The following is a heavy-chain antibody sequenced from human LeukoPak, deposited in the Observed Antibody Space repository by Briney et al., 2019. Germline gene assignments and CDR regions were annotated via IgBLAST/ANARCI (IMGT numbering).Heavy chain of an antibody. V-gene: IGHV4-61*02. CDR2: IYTSGST. J-gene: IGHJ4*02. D-gene: IGHD6-19*01. Sequence: ASETLSLTCTVSGGSISSGSYYWNWIRQPAGKGLEWIGRIYTSGSTNYNPSLKSRVTMSVDTSKSQFSLKLSSVTAADTAVYYCASGQDSSGWYYFDYWGQGTLVTVSS. CDR1: GGSISSGSYY. CDR3: ASGQDSSGWYYFDY.